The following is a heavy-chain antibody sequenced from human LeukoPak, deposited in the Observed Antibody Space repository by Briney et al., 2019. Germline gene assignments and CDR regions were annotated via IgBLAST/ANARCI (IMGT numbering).Heavy chain of an antibody. V-gene: IGHV1-18*01. J-gene: IGHJ6*03. CDR2: ISASNCDT. Sequence: ASVNVSCQASGYTFNSHGFALVRQAPGPGLEWMGWISASNCDTTYAQKFQGIVTMTTGTPTNQAYMELRSLRSDDTAVYYCARASDFWSGYEYYYYYYYMDVWGKGTTVTVSS. D-gene: IGHD3-3*01. CDR3: ARASDFWSGYEYYYYYYYMDV. CDR1: GYTFNSHG.